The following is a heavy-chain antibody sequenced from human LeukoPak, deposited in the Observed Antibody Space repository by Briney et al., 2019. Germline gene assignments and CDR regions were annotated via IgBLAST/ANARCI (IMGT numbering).Heavy chain of an antibody. CDR1: GFTFSSYA. CDR2: ISGSGGST. J-gene: IGHJ4*02. Sequence: GGSLRPSCAASGFTFSSYAMSWVRQAPGKGLEWVSAISGSGGSTYYADSVKGRFTISRDNSKNTLYLQMNSLRTEDTAVYYCAKASAMIVVVSKHFDYWGQGTLVTVSS. D-gene: IGHD3-22*01. V-gene: IGHV3-23*01. CDR3: AKASAMIVVVSKHFDY.